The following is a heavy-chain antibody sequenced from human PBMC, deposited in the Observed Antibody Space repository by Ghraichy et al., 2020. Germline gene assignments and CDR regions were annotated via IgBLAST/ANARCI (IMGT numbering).Heavy chain of an antibody. J-gene: IGHJ6*02. CDR3: AKGLDNYYGSGSYIYYGMDV. Sequence: RSLRLSCAASGFTFSNYGMHWVRQAPGKGLEWVAVISHDGSNKYYADSVKGRFTISRENSKNTLYLQMNSLRPEDTAVYYCAKGLDNYYGSGSYIYYGMDVWGQGTTVTVSS. CDR2: ISHDGSNK. CDR1: GFTFSNYG. V-gene: IGHV3-30*18. D-gene: IGHD3-10*01.